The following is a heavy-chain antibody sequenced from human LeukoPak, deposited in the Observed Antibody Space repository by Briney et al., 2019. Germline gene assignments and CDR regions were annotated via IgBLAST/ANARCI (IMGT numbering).Heavy chain of an antibody. CDR1: GGSISTSSSY. CDR2: IYYSGST. V-gene: IGHV4-39*07. CDR3: ARSQYSEYDYEL. D-gene: IGHD5-12*01. J-gene: IGHJ4*02. Sequence: SETLSLTCTVFGGSISTSSSYWGWIRQPPGKGLEWIGSIYYSGSTYYNPSLKSRVTISVDTSKNQFSLKLKSVTAADTAVYYCARSQYSEYDYELWGQGTLVTVSS.